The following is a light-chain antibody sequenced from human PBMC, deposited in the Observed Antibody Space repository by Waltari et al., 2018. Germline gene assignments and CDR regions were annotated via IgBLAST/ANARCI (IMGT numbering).Light chain of an antibody. V-gene: IGKV3-15*01. CDR1: ESINSY. CDR2: GAA. Sequence: RASESINSYLTWYQQRPGQPPRLLIHGAATRDTEVPARFTGSGSGTEFTLTISKLQPEDFATYYCQQYNNSPPTFGGGHKMEL. CDR3: QQYNNSPPT. J-gene: IGKJ4*01.